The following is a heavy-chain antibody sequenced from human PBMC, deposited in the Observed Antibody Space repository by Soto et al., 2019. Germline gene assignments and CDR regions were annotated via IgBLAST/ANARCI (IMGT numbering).Heavy chain of an antibody. CDR3: AHCSGGSCYSDGFDI. J-gene: IGHJ3*02. D-gene: IGHD2-15*01. CDR2: ISRSSDNI. V-gene: IGHV3-23*01. CDR1: GFTFSSYS. Sequence: GGSLRLSCAASGFTFSSYSMICVRQAPGKGLEWVSAISRSSDNILYADSVKGRFTISRDNSKNTLYLQMNSLRAEDTAVYYCAHCSGGSCYSDGFDIWGQGTMVTVS.